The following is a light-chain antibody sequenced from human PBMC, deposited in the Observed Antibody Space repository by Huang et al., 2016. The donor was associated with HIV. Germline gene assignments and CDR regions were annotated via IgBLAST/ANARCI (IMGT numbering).Light chain of an antibody. V-gene: IGKV4-1*01. Sequence: DIVMTQSPDSLAVSLGERATINCKSSQTFLYSSNNKNYLAWYQQKPGQPPKLLIYGASTRESGVPDRFRGSGSGTDFTLTISSLQAADVAVYYCHQYYRSPWTFGQGTKVEIK. CDR3: HQYYRSPWT. CDR2: GAS. CDR1: QTFLYSSNNKNY. J-gene: IGKJ1*01.